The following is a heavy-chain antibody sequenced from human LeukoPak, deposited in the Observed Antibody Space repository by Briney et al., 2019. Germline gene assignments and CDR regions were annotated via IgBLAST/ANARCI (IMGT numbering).Heavy chain of an antibody. CDR1: GFTFSSYS. CDR2: ISSSSSYI. J-gene: IGHJ4*02. D-gene: IGHD3-3*01. Sequence: GGSLSLSCAASGFTFSSYSMNWVRQAPGKGLEWVSSISSSSSYIYYADSVKGRFTISRDNAKNSLYLQMNSLRAEDTAVYYCARGAFGVVIIPDFDYWGQGTLVTVSS. V-gene: IGHV3-21*01. CDR3: ARGAFGVVIIPDFDY.